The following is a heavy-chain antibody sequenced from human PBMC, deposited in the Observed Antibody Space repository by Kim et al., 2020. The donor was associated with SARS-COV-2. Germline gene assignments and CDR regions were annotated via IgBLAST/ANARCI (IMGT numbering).Heavy chain of an antibody. CDR2: IWYDGSNK. J-gene: IGHJ6*02. CDR3: AREGGRSGMDV. Sequence: GGSLRLSCAASGFTFSSYGMHWVRQAPGKGLEWVAVIWYDGSNKYYADSVKGRFTISRDNSKNTLYLQMNSLRAEDTAVYYCAREGGRSGMDVWGQGTTVTVSS. CDR1: GFTFSSYG. V-gene: IGHV3-33*01.